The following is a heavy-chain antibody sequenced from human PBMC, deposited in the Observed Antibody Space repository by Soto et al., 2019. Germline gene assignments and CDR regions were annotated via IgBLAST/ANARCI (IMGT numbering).Heavy chain of an antibody. D-gene: IGHD3-10*01. CDR2: IYYSGST. CDR3: AGRITMVRGVIMLPLD. CDR1: GGSISSSSYY. Sequence: TCTVSGGSISSSSYYWGWIRQPPGKGLEWIGSIYYSGSTYYNPSLKSRVTISVDTSKNQLSLKLSSVTAADTAVYYCAGRITMVRGVIMLPLDWGQGTLVTVSS. V-gene: IGHV4-39*01. J-gene: IGHJ4*02.